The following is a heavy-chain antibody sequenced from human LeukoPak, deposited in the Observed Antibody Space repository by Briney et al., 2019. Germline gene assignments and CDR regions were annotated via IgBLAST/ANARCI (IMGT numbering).Heavy chain of an antibody. CDR2: INPNSGGT. V-gene: IGHV1-2*02. Sequence: ASVKVSCEASGYTFTGYYMHWVRQAPGQGREWMGGINPNSGGTNYAQKFQGRVTMTRDTSMSTAYMELSSLRPEDTAIYYCARDPGAPVRAFDVWGQGTMVTVSS. CDR1: GYTFTGYY. D-gene: IGHD3-10*01. CDR3: ARDPGAPVRAFDV. J-gene: IGHJ3*01.